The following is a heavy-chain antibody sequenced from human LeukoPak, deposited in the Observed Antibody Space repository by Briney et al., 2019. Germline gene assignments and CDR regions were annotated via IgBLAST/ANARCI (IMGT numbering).Heavy chain of an antibody. D-gene: IGHD4-17*01. CDR1: GGTFNNSA. V-gene: IGHV1-69*05. CDR3: ARDDHGDYGSGWFDP. J-gene: IGHJ5*02. CDR2: IMPLFGTA. Sequence: ASVKVSCKTSGGTFNNSAISWVRQAPGQGLEWLGGIMPLFGTAGYAQKFQGRVTITKDESTRTVYLELTSLTSDDTAVYYCARDDHGDYGSGWFDPWGQGTLVSVSS.